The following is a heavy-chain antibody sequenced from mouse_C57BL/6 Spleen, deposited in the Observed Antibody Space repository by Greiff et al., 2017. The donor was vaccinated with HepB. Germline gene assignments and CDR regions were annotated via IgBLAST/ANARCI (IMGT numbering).Heavy chain of an antibody. CDR2: IHPNSGST. CDR1: GYTFTSYW. D-gene: IGHD1-1*01. Sequence: QVQLQQPGAELVKPGASVKLSCKASGYTFTSYWMHWVKQRPGQGLEWIGMIHPNSGSTNYNEKFKSKATLTVDKSSSTAYMQLSSLTFEDSAVYYCARAFITPVGDYWGQGTTLTVSS. V-gene: IGHV1-64*01. J-gene: IGHJ2*01. CDR3: ARAFITPVGDY.